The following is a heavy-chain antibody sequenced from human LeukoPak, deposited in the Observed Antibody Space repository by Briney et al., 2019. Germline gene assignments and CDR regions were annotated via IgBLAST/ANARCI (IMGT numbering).Heavy chain of an antibody. CDR1: GFTFSSYA. D-gene: IGHD3-22*01. Sequence: GGSLRLSCAASGFTFSSYAMSWVRQAPGKGLEWVSDISGSGGSTYYADSVKGRFTISRDNSKNTLYLQMNSLRAEDTAVYYCAKDLSRYYYDSSGYYDYWGQGTRVTVSS. CDR3: AKDLSRYYYDSSGYYDY. J-gene: IGHJ4*02. V-gene: IGHV3-23*01. CDR2: ISGSGGST.